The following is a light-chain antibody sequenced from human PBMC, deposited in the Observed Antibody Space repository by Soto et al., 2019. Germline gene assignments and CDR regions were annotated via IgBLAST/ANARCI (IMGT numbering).Light chain of an antibody. CDR1: QGISSY. J-gene: IGKJ5*01. CDR3: QQLNTFPVT. Sequence: DIKFTQSPSFLSASVGVRVTISCRASQGISSYLAWYQQTPGKAPKLLIYASSTLQSGVPSRFSGSGSGTEFTLTIGSLQPEDFATYYCQQLNTFPVTFGQGTRLEIK. V-gene: IGKV1-9*01. CDR2: ASS.